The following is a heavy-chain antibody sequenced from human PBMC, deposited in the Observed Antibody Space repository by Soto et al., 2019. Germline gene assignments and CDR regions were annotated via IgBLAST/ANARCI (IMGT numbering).Heavy chain of an antibody. Sequence: GXSLRLSCAASGFTFSSYSMNWVRQAPGKGLEWVSYISSSSSTIYYADSVRGRFTISRDNSKNTLYLQMNSLTPEDTAVYYCARDFQTKNWFDPWGQGTLVTXSS. V-gene: IGHV3-48*01. D-gene: IGHD2-8*01. CDR2: ISSSSSTI. CDR1: GFTFSSYS. J-gene: IGHJ5*02. CDR3: ARDFQTKNWFDP.